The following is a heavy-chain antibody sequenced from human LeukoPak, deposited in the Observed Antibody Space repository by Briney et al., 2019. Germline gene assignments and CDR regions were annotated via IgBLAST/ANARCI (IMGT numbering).Heavy chain of an antibody. J-gene: IGHJ4*02. CDR2: INTDGTVT. D-gene: IGHD6-19*01. CDR1: GFTFSKYW. Sequence: PVGSLRLSCAAPGFTFSKYWMLWVRQAPGKGLESVSRINTDGTVTTYADSVKGRFTVSRDNADNTMFLQMNSVRDEDTAVYYCATKQWLAPPPDSWGQGTPVTVSS. CDR3: ATKQWLAPPPDS. V-gene: IGHV3-74*01.